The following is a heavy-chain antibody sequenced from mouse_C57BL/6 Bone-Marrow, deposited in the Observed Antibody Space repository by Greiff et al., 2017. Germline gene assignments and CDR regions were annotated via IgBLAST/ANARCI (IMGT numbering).Heavy chain of an antibody. D-gene: IGHD1-1*01. CDR1: GYAFSSSW. V-gene: IGHV1-82*01. J-gene: IGHJ2*01. CDR2: IYPGDGDT. Sequence: QVQLQQSGPELVKPGASVKISCKASGYAFSSSWMNWVKQRPGKGLEWIGRIYPGDGDTNYNGKFKGKATLTADKSSSKAYMQLRSLTSEDSAVYFCASLFITTALDYWGQGTTLTVSS. CDR3: ASLFITTALDY.